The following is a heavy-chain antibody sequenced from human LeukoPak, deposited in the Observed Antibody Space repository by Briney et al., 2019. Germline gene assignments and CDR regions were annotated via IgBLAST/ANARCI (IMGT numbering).Heavy chain of an antibody. CDR3: ARLLITFGGVSHENWFDP. D-gene: IGHD3-16*01. Sequence: GESLKISCKGSGYSFTSYLIGWVRQMPGKGLEWMGIIYPGDSDTRSSPSFQGQVTISADKSISTAYLQWSSLKASDTAMYYCARLLITFGGVSHENWFDPWGQGTLVTVSS. J-gene: IGHJ5*02. V-gene: IGHV5-51*01. CDR2: IYPGDSDT. CDR1: GYSFTSYL.